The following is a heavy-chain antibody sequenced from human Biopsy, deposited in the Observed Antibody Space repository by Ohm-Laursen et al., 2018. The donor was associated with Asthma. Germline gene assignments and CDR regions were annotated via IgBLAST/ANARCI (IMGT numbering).Heavy chain of an antibody. CDR3: ARGQKSAGDRWFDP. Sequence: ASVNVSCKASGYTFIGCHIHWMRQAPGQGLEWMGRINPNSGGTNYAQKFQGRVTMTKDTSISTAYMEVSRLRSDDPAVYYCARGQKSAGDRWFDPWGQGTLVTVSS. CDR2: INPNSGGT. J-gene: IGHJ5*02. CDR1: GYTFIGCH. V-gene: IGHV1-2*06. D-gene: IGHD6-13*01.